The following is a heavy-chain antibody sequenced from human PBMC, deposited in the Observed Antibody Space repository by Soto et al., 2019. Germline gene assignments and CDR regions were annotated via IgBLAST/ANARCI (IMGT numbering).Heavy chain of an antibody. CDR1: GFALSSSAVGVG. J-gene: IGHJ4*02. V-gene: IGHV2-5*02. CDR2: LYWDDDK. D-gene: IGHD4-17*01. CDR3: AHAGDYDLLTFDH. Sequence: SGPPLVNPTQTLTLTCTFSGFALSSSAVGVGVGWIRQPPGKALQWLALLYWDDDKRYSPSLKIRLTITKDPSSNQVVLTIPNIDPGDSATYFCAHAGDYDLLTFDHWGPGTLVTVSS.